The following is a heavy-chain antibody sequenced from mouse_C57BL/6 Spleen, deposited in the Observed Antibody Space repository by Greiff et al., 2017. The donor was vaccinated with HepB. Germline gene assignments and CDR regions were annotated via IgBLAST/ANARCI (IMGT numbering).Heavy chain of an antibody. CDR1: GYTFTSYG. J-gene: IGHJ4*01. CDR3: ARFSTMVTTWYAMDY. Sequence: VQLQQSGAELARPGASVKLSCKASGYTFTSYGISWVKQRTGQGLEWIGEIYPRSGNTYYNEKFKGKATLTADKSSSTAYMELRSLTSEDSAVYFCARFSTMVTTWYAMDYWGQGTSVTVSS. CDR2: IYPRSGNT. V-gene: IGHV1-81*01. D-gene: IGHD2-1*01.